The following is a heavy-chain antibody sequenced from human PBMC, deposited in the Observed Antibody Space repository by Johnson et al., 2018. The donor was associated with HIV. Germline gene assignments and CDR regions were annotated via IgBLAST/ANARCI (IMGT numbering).Heavy chain of an antibody. J-gene: IGHJ3*02. CDR2: ISYDGTKK. D-gene: IGHD4-11*01. CDR1: GFTVSSNY. CDR3: ARSVHDYSDYLWGRDAFDI. V-gene: IGHV3-30*03. Sequence: QVHLVESGGGLIQPGGSLRLSCAASGFTVSSNYMSWVRQAPGKGLEWVALISYDGTKKYSAGSVKGRFTISRDNSKNTLYLQMNNLRLGDTAVYYCARSVHDYSDYLWGRDAFDIWGQGTMVIVSS.